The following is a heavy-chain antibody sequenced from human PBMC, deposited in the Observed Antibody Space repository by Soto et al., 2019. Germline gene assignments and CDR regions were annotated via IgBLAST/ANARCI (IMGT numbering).Heavy chain of an antibody. Sequence: QVQLVESGGGVVQPGRSLRLSCAASGFTFSSYGMHWVRQAPGKGLEWVAVISYDGSNKYYADSVKGRFTISRDNSKNTLYLQMNSLRAEDTAVYYCAKVGPYSSSSDFDYWGQGTLVTVSS. D-gene: IGHD6-6*01. CDR2: ISYDGSNK. CDR1: GFTFSSYG. J-gene: IGHJ4*02. V-gene: IGHV3-30*18. CDR3: AKVGPYSSSSDFDY.